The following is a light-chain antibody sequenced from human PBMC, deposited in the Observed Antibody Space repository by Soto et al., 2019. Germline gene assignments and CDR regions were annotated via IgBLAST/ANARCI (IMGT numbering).Light chain of an antibody. V-gene: IGLV2-14*01. J-gene: IGLJ1*01. CDR3: SSYTSSSTNYV. CDR2: EVS. Sequence: QSALTQPASVSGSPGQSITISCTGTSSDVGGYTYVSWYQQHPGKAPQLMIYEVSDRPSGVSNRFSGSKSVNTASLTISGRQAEDEADYYCSSYTSSSTNYVFATGTKVTVL. CDR1: SSDVGGYTY.